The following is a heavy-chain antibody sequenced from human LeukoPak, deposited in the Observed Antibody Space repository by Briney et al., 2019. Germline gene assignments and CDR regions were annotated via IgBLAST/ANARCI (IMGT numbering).Heavy chain of an antibody. D-gene: IGHD6-19*01. CDR2: IIPIFGTA. V-gene: IGHV1-69*05. CDR1: GGTFSSYA. J-gene: IGHJ1*01. CDR3: ASWAPMGKQWLEHQH. Sequence: SVKVSCKASGGTFSSYAISWVREAPGQGLECRGRIIPIFGTANYAQKFQGRVTINTDESTSTAYMELSSLRSEHTAVYYRASWAPMGKQWLEHQHWGQGTLVTVSS.